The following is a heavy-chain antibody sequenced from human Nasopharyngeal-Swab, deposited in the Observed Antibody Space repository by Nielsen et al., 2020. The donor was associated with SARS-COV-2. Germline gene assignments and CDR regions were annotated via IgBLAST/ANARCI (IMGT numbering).Heavy chain of an antibody. D-gene: IGHD3-3*01. Sequence: VRQMPGKGLEWIGEIYHSGSTNYNPSLKSRVTISVDKSKNQFSLKLSSVTAADTAVYYCARSGNDFWSGYNYYYYGMDVWGQGTTVTVSS. V-gene: IGHV4-4*02. J-gene: IGHJ6*02. CDR3: ARSGNDFWSGYNYYYYGMDV. CDR2: IYHSGST.